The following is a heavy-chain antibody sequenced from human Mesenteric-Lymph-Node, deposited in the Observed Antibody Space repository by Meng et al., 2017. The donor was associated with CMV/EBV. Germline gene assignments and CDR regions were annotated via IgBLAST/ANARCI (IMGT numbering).Heavy chain of an antibody. CDR2: IFWNDDK. CDR1: GFSLTTSGVG. J-gene: IGHJ4*02. Sequence: SGFSLTTSGVGVGWIRQPPGKALEWLALIFWNDDKRYSPSLKSRLTITKDTSKNQVVLTMTNMDPVDTATYYCARSPVWFGHDVYFDSWGQGTLVSVSS. V-gene: IGHV2-5*01. D-gene: IGHD3-10*01. CDR3: ARSPVWFGHDVYFDS.